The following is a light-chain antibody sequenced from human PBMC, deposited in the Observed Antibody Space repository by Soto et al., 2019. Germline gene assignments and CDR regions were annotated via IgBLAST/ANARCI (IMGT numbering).Light chain of an antibody. Sequence: QSALTQPPSVSRSPGQSVTISCTGTSSDVGSYNRVSWYQQPPGTAPKLMIYEVSNRPSGVPDRFSGSKSGNTASLTISGLQPEDEADYYCNSYTSSNTYVFGTGTKLTVL. V-gene: IGLV2-18*02. CDR2: EVS. J-gene: IGLJ1*01. CDR3: NSYTSSNTYV. CDR1: SSDVGSYNR.